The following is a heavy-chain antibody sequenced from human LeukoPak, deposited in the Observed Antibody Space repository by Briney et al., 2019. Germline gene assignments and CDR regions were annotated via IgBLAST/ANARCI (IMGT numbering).Heavy chain of an antibody. CDR3: ARVGGSGWAPRYYYYGMDV. CDR1: GGSISSYY. D-gene: IGHD2-15*01. Sequence: SETLSLTCTVSGGSISSYYWSWIRQPPGKGLEWIGYTYYSGSTNYNPSLKSRVTISVDTSKNQFSLKLSSVTAADTAVYYCARVGGSGWAPRYYYYGMDVWGQGTTVTVSS. J-gene: IGHJ6*02. CDR2: TYYSGST. V-gene: IGHV4-59*01.